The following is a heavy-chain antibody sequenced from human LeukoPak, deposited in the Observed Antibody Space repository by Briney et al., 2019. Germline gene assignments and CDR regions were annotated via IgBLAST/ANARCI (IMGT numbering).Heavy chain of an antibody. CDR1: GYTLTELS. CDR3: ATVWDWYYAPKAAFDI. D-gene: IGHD2-2*01. CDR2: FDPEDGET. Sequence: ASVKVSCKVSGYTLTELSMHWVRQAPGKGLEWMGGFDPEDGETIYAQKFQGRVAMTEDTSTDTAYMELSSLRSEDTAVYYCATVWDWYYAPKAAFDIWGQGTMVTVSS. J-gene: IGHJ3*02. V-gene: IGHV1-24*01.